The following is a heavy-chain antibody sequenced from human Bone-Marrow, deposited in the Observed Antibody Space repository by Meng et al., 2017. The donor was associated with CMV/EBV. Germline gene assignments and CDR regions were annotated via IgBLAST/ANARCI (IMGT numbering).Heavy chain of an antibody. D-gene: IGHD2/OR15-2a*01. CDR3: ARPLEYCSSSNRYRIGY. CDR1: GVTFGSYA. J-gene: IGHJ4*02. CDR2: ISYDGHNK. Sequence: GGSPRLSCAASGVTFGSYAMHWVRQAPGKGLEWVAVISYDGHNKYYADSVKGRFTISRDNSNNTLYLQMNSLRAEDTAVYFCARPLEYCSSSNRYRIGYWGQGTLVTGSS. V-gene: IGHV3-30-3*01.